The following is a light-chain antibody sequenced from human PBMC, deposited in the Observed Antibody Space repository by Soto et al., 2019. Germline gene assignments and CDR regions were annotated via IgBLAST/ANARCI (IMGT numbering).Light chain of an antibody. Sequence: IGLNQSTATLSVSTLDIATRSFMASQSVSSYLAWYQQKPGQAPRLLIYGASNRATGIPARFSGSGSGTDFTLTIRSLEPEDFAVYYCQQRSNWPPLTFGGGTKVDI. V-gene: IGKV3-11*01. CDR2: GAS. CDR3: QQRSNWPPLT. J-gene: IGKJ4*01. CDR1: QSVSSY.